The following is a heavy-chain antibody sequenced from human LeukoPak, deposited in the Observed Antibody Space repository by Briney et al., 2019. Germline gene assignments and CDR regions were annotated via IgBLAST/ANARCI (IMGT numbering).Heavy chain of an antibody. D-gene: IGHD6-19*01. CDR1: GYTFTSYA. CDR2: INTNTGNP. V-gene: IGHV7-4-1*01. Sequence: ASVKVSCKASGYTFTSYAMNWVRQAPGQGLEWMGWINTNTGNPTYAQGFTGRFVFSLDTSVSTAYLQICSPKAEDTAVYYCAREFKWLGRYYYYYYGMDVWGQGTTVTVSS. CDR3: AREFKWLGRYYYYYYGMDV. J-gene: IGHJ6*02.